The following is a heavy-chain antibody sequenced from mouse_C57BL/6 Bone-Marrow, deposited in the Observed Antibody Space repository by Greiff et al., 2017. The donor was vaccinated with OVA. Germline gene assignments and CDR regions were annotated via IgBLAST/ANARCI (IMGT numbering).Heavy chain of an antibody. CDR3: ARNPFYYGGFAY. J-gene: IGHJ3*01. CDR1: GYAFTNYL. CDR2: LNPGSGGT. V-gene: IGHV1-54*01. D-gene: IGHD2-13*01. Sequence: VKVVESGAELVRPGTSVKVSCKASGYAFTNYLIEWVKQRPGQGLEWIGVLNPGSGGTNYNEKFKGKATLTADKSSSTAYMQLSSLTSEDSAVYFCARNPFYYGGFAYWGQGTLVTVSA.